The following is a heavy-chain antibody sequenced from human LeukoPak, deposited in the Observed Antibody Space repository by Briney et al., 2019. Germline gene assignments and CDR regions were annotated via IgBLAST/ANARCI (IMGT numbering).Heavy chain of an antibody. CDR2: IYHSGST. V-gene: IGHV4-4*02. CDR3: AKEKQLLRGDAFDI. D-gene: IGHD2-15*01. J-gene: IGHJ3*02. CDR1: GGSISSSNW. Sequence: PSGTLSLTCAVSGGSISSSNWWSWVRQPPGKGLEWIGEIYHSGSTNYNPSLKSRVTISVDKSKNQFSLKLSSVIAADTAVYYCAKEKQLLRGDAFDIWGQGTMVTVSS.